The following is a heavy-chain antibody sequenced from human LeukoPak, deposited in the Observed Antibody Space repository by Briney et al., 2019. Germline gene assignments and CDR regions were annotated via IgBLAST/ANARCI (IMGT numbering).Heavy chain of an antibody. Sequence: GESLKISCKASGYTFTGYYMHWVRQAPGQGLEWMGWINPNSGGTNYAQKFQGWVTMTRDTSISTAYMELSRLRSDDTAVYYCARSDSSGYYVYGMDVWGQGTTVTVSS. CDR1: GYTFTGYY. J-gene: IGHJ6*02. CDR2: INPNSGGT. D-gene: IGHD3-22*01. V-gene: IGHV1-2*04. CDR3: ARSDSSGYYVYGMDV.